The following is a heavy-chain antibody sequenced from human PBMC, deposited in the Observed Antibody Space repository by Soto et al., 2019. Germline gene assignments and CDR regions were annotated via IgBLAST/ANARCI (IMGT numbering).Heavy chain of an antibody. CDR2: MNPNSGNT. CDR3: AREGGVYYDFWSGYSAPGRDYYYMDV. Sequence: GASVNVSCKASGYTFTSYDINWVRQATGQGLEWMGWMNPNSGNTGYAQKFQGRVTMTRNTSISTAYMELSSLRSEDTAVYYCAREGGVYYDFWSGYSAPGRDYYYMDVWGKGTTVTVSS. V-gene: IGHV1-8*01. CDR1: GYTFTSYD. D-gene: IGHD3-3*01. J-gene: IGHJ6*03.